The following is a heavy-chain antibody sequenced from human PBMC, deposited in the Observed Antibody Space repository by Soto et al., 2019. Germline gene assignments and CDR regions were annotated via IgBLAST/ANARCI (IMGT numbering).Heavy chain of an antibody. CDR1: GFTFSSYA. Sequence: PGGSLRLSCSASGFTFSSYAMSWVRQAPGKGLEWFSLFIGSGGNTYYADSVKGRFTILRDNSKNSLYLQMTSLRAEDTAVHYCAKEKGTVAGPFDYGDHGTLVKVFS. CDR3: AKEKGTVAGPFDY. V-gene: IGHV3-23*01. CDR2: FIGSGGNT. J-gene: IGHJ4*01. D-gene: IGHD6-19*01.